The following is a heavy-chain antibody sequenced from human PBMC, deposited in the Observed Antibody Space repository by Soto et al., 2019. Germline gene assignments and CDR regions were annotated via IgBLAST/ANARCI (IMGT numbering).Heavy chain of an antibody. CDR3: ARSVSHDAFDI. V-gene: IGHV1-8*01. CDR1: GYTFTSYD. J-gene: IGHJ3*02. CDR2: MNPNSGNT. Sequence: ASVKVSCKASGYTFTSYDINWVRQATGQGLEWMGWMNPNSGNTGYAQKFRGRVTMTRNTSISTAYMELSSLRSEDTAVYYCARSVSHDAFDIWGQGTMVTVSS.